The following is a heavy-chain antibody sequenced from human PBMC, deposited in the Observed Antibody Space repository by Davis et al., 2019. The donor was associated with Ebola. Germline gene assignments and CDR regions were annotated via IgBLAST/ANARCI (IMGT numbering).Heavy chain of an antibody. CDR2: ISWNSGSI. CDR3: AKDMGGAGGIYGH. D-gene: IGHD6-13*01. CDR1: GFTFDDYA. J-gene: IGHJ4*02. Sequence: SLKISCAASGFTFDDYAMHWVRQAPGKGLEWVSGISWNSGSIGYADSVKGRFTISRDNAKNSLYLQMNSLRAEGTGLYYCAKDMGGAGGIYGHWGQGTLVNGSS. V-gene: IGHV3-9*01.